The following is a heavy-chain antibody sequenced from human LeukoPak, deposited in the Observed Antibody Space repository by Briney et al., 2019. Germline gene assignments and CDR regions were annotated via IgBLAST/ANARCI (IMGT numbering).Heavy chain of an antibody. CDR3: AAPSYSSGWFGDY. CDR2: VVVGSGNT. V-gene: IGHV1-58*01. Sequence: SVKVSCKASGFTFTSSAVQWVRQARGQRLEWIGSVVVGSGNTNYAQKFQERVTITRDMSTGTAYMELSSLRSDDTAVYYCAAPSYSSGWFGDYWGQGTLVTVSS. D-gene: IGHD6-19*01. J-gene: IGHJ4*02. CDR1: GFTFTSSA.